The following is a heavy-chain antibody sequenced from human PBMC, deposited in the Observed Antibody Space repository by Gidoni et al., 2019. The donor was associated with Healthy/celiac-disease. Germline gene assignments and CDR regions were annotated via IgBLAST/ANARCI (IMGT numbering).Heavy chain of an antibody. CDR3: ARDGDSSGWYGAFDI. V-gene: IGHV3-33*01. CDR1: GFTFSSYG. CDR2: IWYDGSNK. J-gene: IGHJ3*02. Sequence: QVQLVESGGGVVQPGRSLRLSCAASGFTFSSYGMHWVRQAPGKGLEWVAVIWYDGSNKYYADSVKGRFTISRDNSKNTLYLQMNSLRAEDTAVYYCARDGDSSGWYGAFDIWGQGTMVTVSS. D-gene: IGHD6-19*01.